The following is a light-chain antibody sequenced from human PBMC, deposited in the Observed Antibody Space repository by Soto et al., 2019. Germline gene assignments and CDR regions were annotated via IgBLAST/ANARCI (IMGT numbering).Light chain of an antibody. J-gene: IGKJ4*01. V-gene: IGKV1-9*01. CDR3: QQLNTYSS. CDR1: QGINTY. Sequence: IQLTQSPSSLSSSVGYIVTITVRASQGINTYLAWYQQKLGKAPKVLIYDASKLHSGVPSRFSGSGSGTEFTLTISSLQPEDFATYFCQQLNTYSSFGGGTKVDIK. CDR2: DAS.